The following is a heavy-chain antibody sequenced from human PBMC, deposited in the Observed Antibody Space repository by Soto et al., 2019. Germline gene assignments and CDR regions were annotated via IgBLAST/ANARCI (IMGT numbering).Heavy chain of an antibody. CDR1: GFTFGSYS. CDR3: ARDLLFYDILTGYYSLARYYYNYMDV. J-gene: IGHJ6*03. CDR2: ISSSSSYI. D-gene: IGHD3-9*01. V-gene: IGHV3-21*01. Sequence: PGGSLRLSCAASGFTFGSYSMNWVRQAPGKGQEWVSSISSSSSYIYYADSVKGRFTISRDNAKNSLYLQMNSLRAEDTAVYYCARDLLFYDILTGYYSLARYYYNYMDVWGKGPSVTVSS.